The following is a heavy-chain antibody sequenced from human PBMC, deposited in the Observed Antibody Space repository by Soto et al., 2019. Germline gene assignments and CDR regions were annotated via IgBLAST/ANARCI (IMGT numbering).Heavy chain of an antibody. CDR1: GCTFSGSA. CDR2: IRSKANSYAT. CDR3: TTTHSSSSNY. V-gene: IGHV3-73*01. D-gene: IGHD6-6*01. J-gene: IGHJ4*02. Sequence: GGSLRLSCAASGCTFSGSAMHWVSQASGKGLEWVGRIRSKANSYATAYAASVKGRFTISRDDSKNTAYLQMNSLKTEDTAVYYCTTTHSSSSNYWGQGTLVTVSS.